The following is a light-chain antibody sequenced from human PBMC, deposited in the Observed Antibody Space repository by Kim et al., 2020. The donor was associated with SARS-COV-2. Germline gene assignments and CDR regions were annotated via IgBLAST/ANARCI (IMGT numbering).Light chain of an antibody. Sequence: QSVLTQPPSASGTPGQTVTISCSGSSFNIGYNSVAWYQQVPGSAPTLLIYRDNLRPSGVPDRFSGSKSGTSASLAISGLRSDDEADYYCAAWDDSLSGPVFGGGTQLTVL. CDR3: AAWDDSLSGPV. J-gene: IGLJ3*02. CDR2: RDN. V-gene: IGLV1-47*01. CDR1: SFNIGYNS.